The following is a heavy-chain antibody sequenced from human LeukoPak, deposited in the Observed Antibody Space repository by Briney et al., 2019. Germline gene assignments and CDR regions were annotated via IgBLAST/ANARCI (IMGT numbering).Heavy chain of an antibody. CDR2: IYYSGST. CDR3: ASALSLNYYDSSGYPLLAFDI. Sequence: PSETLSLTCTASGGSISSSSYYWGWIRQPPGKGLEWIGSIYYSGSTYYNPSLKSRVTISVDTSKNQFSLKLSSVTAADTAVYYCASALSLNYYDSSGYPLLAFDIWGQGTMVTVSS. V-gene: IGHV4-39*01. CDR1: GGSISSSSYY. J-gene: IGHJ3*02. D-gene: IGHD3-22*01.